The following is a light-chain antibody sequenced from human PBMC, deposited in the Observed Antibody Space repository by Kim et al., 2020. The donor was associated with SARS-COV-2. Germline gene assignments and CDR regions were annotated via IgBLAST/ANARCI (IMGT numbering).Light chain of an antibody. J-gene: IGLJ3*02. CDR3: AAWDDSLNGWV. CDR2: SNN. V-gene: IGLV1-44*01. CDR1: SSNIESNY. Sequence: QSVLTQPPSASGTPGQRVTISCSGSSSNIESNYVYWYQQLPGTAPKLLIYSNNQRPSGVPDRFSGSKSGTSASLAISGLQSEDEADYYCAAWDDSLNGWVFGGGTQLTVL.